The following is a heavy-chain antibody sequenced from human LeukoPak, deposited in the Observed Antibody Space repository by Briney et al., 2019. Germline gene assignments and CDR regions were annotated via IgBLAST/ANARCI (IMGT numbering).Heavy chain of an antibody. V-gene: IGHV3-23*01. J-gene: IGHJ6*02. Sequence: GGSLRLSCAASGFTFSSYSMNWVRQAPGKGLEWVSAISGSGGSTYYADSVKGRFTISRDNSKNTLYLQMNSLRAEDTAVYYCAKVSRGYDILTGYYDYYYYYGMDVWGQGTTVTVSS. CDR2: ISGSGGST. CDR3: AKVSRGYDILTGYYDYYYYYGMDV. D-gene: IGHD3-9*01. CDR1: GFTFSSYS.